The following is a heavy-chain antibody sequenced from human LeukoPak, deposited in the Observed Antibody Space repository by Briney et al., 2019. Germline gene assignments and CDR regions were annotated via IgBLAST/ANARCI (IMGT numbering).Heavy chain of an antibody. CDR1: GFTFTDYA. D-gene: IGHD3-10*01. CDR3: ARISFGDLGGYYFDS. Sequence: GGSLRLSCVVSGFTFTDYALAWVRQAPGKGLEWVSRISAGGGTTYYADSVKDRFTISRENSKNTVYLQMSSLRAEDTARYYCARISFGDLGGYYFDSWGQGNLVTVSS. J-gene: IGHJ4*02. CDR2: ISAGGGTT. V-gene: IGHV3-23*01.